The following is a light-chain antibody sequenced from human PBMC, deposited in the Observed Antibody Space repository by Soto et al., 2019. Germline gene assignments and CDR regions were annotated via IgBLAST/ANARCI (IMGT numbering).Light chain of an antibody. V-gene: IGLV1-44*01. Sequence: QPVLTQPPSASGTPGQKVTISCSGSSSNIGSNIVNWYQQLPGTAPKLVIHSSHQRPSGVPDRFSGSQSGTSASLAISRLQSEDEADYYCAAWDDSLNVVVFGGGTKVTVL. CDR1: SSNIGSNI. J-gene: IGLJ3*02. CDR3: AAWDDSLNVVV. CDR2: SSH.